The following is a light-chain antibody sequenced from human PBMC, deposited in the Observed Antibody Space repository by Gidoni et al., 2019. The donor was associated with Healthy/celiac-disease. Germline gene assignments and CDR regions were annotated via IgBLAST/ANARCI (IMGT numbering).Light chain of an antibody. V-gene: IGKV1-5*03. CDR3: QQYNSYST. CDR2: KAS. Sequence: IQSTESPSTLSASVADRVTITFRASQSISSWLAWYQQKPGKAPKLMIYKASSLESGVPSRFSGSGSGTEFTLTISSLQPDDFATYCCQQYNSYSTFGQGTKVEIK. J-gene: IGKJ1*01. CDR1: QSISSW.